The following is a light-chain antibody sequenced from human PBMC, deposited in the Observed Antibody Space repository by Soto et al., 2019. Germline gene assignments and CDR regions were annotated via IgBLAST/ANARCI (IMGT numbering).Light chain of an antibody. V-gene: IGKV3-20*01. CDR1: QSISSSS. CDR3: QQYGSSPRFT. Sequence: EIVLTQSPGTLSLSPGERATLSCRASQSISSSSLAWYQQKPGQAPRLLIYGASSRATGIPDRFSGSGSGTDFTLNISRLEPEDFAVYYCQQYGSSPRFTFGPGTKVDIK. J-gene: IGKJ3*01. CDR2: GAS.